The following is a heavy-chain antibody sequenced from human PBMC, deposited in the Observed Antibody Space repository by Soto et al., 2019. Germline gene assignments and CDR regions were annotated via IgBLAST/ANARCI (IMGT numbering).Heavy chain of an antibody. CDR2: ISGSGGST. V-gene: IGHV3-23*01. J-gene: IGHJ6*02. CDR3: AREYDNYSSGYYSYYYGMDV. D-gene: IGHD3-22*01. Sequence: EVQLLESGGGLVQPGGSLRLSCAASGFTFSSYAMSWVRQAPGKGLEWVSAISGSGGSTYYADSVKGRFTISRDNSTHTLYVQMNSLRAEDTAVYYCAREYDNYSSGYYSYYYGMDVWGHGTTVTVSS. CDR1: GFTFSSYA.